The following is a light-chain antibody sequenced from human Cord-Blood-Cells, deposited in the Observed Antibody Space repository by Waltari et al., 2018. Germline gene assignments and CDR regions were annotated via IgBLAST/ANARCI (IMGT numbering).Light chain of an antibody. CDR2: AAS. J-gene: IGKJ1*01. CDR1: QSISSY. Sequence: DIQMTQSPSSLSASVGDRVNITCRASQSISSYLNWSQQKPGKAPKLLIYAASSLQSGVPSRFSGSGSGTDFTLTISSLQPEDFATYYCQQSYSTPRTFGQGTKVEIK. CDR3: QQSYSTPRT. V-gene: IGKV1-39*01.